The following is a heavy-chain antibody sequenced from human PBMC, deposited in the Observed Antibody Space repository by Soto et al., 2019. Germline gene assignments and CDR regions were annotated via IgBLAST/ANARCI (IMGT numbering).Heavy chain of an antibody. CDR1: GFTFSSYS. Sequence: GGSLRLSCAASGFTFSSYSMNWVRQAPGKGLEWVSSISSSSSYIYYADSVKGRFTISRDNAKNSLYLQMNSLRAEDTAVYYCARGHSGYDFYYGMDVWGQGTTVTVSS. J-gene: IGHJ6*02. CDR2: ISSSSSYI. D-gene: IGHD5-12*01. CDR3: ARGHSGYDFYYGMDV. V-gene: IGHV3-21*01.